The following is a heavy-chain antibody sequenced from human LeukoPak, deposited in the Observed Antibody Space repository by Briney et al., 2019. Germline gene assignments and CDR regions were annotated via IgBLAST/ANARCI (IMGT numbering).Heavy chain of an antibody. V-gene: IGHV1-3*04. CDR3: ARGRGELRNFDY. J-gene: IGHJ4*02. Sequence: ASVKVSCKASGYTFITYAMHWVRQAPGQRLEWMGWVNTGNGDTRYSQKFQDRITLTRDTSASTAYMELASLRSEDTAVYYCARGRGELRNFDYGGQGPLVPVSS. CDR1: GYTFITYA. D-gene: IGHD3-16*01. CDR2: VNTGNGDT.